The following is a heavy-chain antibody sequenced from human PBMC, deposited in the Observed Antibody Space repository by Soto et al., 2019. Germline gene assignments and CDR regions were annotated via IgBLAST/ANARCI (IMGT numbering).Heavy chain of an antibody. CDR1: GGSFRGFY. D-gene: IGHD5-18*01. Sequence: SETLSLTCAVPGGSFRGFYWTWIRQSPGKGLEWLGDINHVGITNYNPSLKSRVSIPVDTSKNQFSLKLSSVTAADTAVYYCARYSYGQPFDYWGQGTLVTVSS. CDR3: ARYSYGQPFDY. J-gene: IGHJ4*02. CDR2: INHVGIT. V-gene: IGHV4-34*09.